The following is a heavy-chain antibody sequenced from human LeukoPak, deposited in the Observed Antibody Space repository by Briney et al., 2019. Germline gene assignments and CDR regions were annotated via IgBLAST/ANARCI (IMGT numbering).Heavy chain of an antibody. Sequence: VASVKVSCKASGGTFSSYAISWVRQAPGQGLGWMGGIIPIFGTANYAQKFQGRVTTTADESTSTAYMELSSLRSEDTAVYYCARVGYGGNGYFDYWGQGTLVTVSS. V-gene: IGHV1-69*13. J-gene: IGHJ4*02. CDR3: ARVGYGGNGYFDY. D-gene: IGHD4-23*01. CDR2: IIPIFGTA. CDR1: GGTFSSYA.